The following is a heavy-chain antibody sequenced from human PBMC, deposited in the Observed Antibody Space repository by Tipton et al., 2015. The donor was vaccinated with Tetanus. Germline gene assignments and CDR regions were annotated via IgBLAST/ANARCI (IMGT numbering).Heavy chain of an antibody. CDR3: ARTADNWFDP. D-gene: IGHD2-21*02. CDR1: GGSIINTTW. CDR2: IYYNGNT. Sequence: TLSLTCTVSGGSIINTTWLTWVRQPPGKGLEWIGNIYYNGNTLQNPSLKGRVTLSLDKSKNQFSLKLTSVTAADTAVYYCARTADNWFDPWGQGTLVTVSS. V-gene: IGHV4-4*02. J-gene: IGHJ5*02.